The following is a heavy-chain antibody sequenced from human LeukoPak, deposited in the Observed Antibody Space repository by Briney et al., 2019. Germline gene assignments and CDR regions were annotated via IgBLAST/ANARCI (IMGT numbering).Heavy chain of an antibody. Sequence: PGGSLRLSCAASGFVVRTNYMSWVRQAPGKGLQWVSVIYSGGTTRYADSVRGRFTISRDNSKNTLYLQMNSLRAEDTAMYYCSRAVRHMYYDDSSGYYGDAFDNWDQGTWVTVSS. J-gene: IGHJ3*02. CDR1: GFVVRTNY. CDR2: IYSGGTT. D-gene: IGHD3-22*01. V-gene: IGHV3-53*01. CDR3: SRAVRHMYYDDSSGYYGDAFDN.